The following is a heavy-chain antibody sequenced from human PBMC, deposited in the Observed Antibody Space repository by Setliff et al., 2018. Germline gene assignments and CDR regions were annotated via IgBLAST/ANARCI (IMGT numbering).Heavy chain of an antibody. V-gene: IGHV3-11*04. D-gene: IGHD1-7*01. Sequence: GGSLRLSCAASGFSFSDYYMSWIRQAPGKGLEWVSYITSSGSTKYYADSVKGRFTSSRDNAKSSLYLQMNSLRAEDTAVYYCARANWNCGFDYWGQGTLVTVSS. CDR3: ARANWNCGFDY. CDR1: GFSFSDYY. J-gene: IGHJ4*02. CDR2: ITSSGSTK.